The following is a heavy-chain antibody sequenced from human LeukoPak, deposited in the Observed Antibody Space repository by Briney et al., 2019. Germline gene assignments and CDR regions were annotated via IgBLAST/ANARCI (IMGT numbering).Heavy chain of an antibody. CDR1: GGSISSCY. V-gene: IGHV4-4*07. J-gene: IGHJ3*02. CDR2: IYTSAST. D-gene: IGHD3-22*01. Sequence: SETLSLTCTVSGGSISSCYWSWIRQPAGKGLEWIGRIYTSASTNYNPSLKSRVTMSVDTSKNQFSLKLSSVTAADTAVYYCARDSPRDYYDSSGYYYYAFDIWGQGTMVTVSS. CDR3: ARDSPRDYYDSSGYYYYAFDI.